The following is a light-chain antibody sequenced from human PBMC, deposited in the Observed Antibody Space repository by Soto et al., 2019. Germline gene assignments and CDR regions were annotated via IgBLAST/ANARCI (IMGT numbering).Light chain of an antibody. CDR3: RQSYSTTWT. CDR2: AAS. J-gene: IGKJ1*01. Sequence: IQMTQSPSSLSASVGDRVTITCRASQGIRTYLNWYQQKPGKAPKLLIYAASSLQSGVPSRFSGSGSETDFTLTISSLQPEDFATYSCRQSYSTTWTFGQGTKV. V-gene: IGKV1-39*01. CDR1: QGIRTY.